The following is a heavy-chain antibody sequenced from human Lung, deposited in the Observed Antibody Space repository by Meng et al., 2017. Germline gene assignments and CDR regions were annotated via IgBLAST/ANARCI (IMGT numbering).Heavy chain of an antibody. CDR1: GGSNTSRAW. D-gene: IGHD1-26*01. CDR3: ARFDISSSGRGDY. CDR2: IFHSGST. J-gene: IGHJ4*02. Sequence: RGSRPEVGKPPGPLSPTCAVSGGSNTSRAWWSWVRPTPGKRLEWFGEIFHSGSTNYNPPLESRVTISVDKSKNQFSLKVYSVTAADTATYYCARFDISSSGRGDYWGQGILVTVSS. V-gene: IGHV4-4*03.